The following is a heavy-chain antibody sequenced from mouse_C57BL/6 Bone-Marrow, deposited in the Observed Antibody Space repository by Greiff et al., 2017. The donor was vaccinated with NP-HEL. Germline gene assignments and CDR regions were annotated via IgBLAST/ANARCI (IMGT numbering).Heavy chain of an antibody. J-gene: IGHJ4*01. V-gene: IGHV5-2*01. Sequence: EVKLMESGGGLVQPGESLKLSCESNEYEFPSHDMSWVRKTPEKRLELVAALNSDGGSTYYPDTMERRFIISRDNTKKTLYLQMSSLRSEDTALYYCARHPITTGAMDYWGQGTSVTVSS. CDR2: LNSDGGST. CDR1: EYEFPSHD. CDR3: ARHPITTGAMDY. D-gene: IGHD1-1*01.